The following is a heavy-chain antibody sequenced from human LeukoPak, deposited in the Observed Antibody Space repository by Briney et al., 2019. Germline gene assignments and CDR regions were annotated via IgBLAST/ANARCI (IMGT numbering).Heavy chain of an antibody. CDR1: GGSISSYY. CDR3: ARHSSGWYIDY. V-gene: IGHV4-59*08. Sequence: SETLSLTCTVSGGSISSYYWSWIRQPPGKGLGWIGYIYYSGSTNYNPSLKSRVTISVDTSKKQFSLKLSSVTAADTAVYYCARHSSGWYIDYWGQGTLVTVSS. J-gene: IGHJ4*02. CDR2: IYYSGST. D-gene: IGHD6-19*01.